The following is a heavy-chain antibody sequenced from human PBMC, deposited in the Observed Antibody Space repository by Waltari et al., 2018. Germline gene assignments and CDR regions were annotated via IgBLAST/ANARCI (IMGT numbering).Heavy chain of an antibody. Sequence: QVNLVQSGADVRKPGASVTVSCKASGSIFINYFIHWVRQAPGQGLEWIGRINCRNGGTDYAQKFQGRVTLTRDTSISTAYMELNGLTLDDTAIYYCTVIAGDFDIWGPGTMVTASS. CDR2: INCRNGGT. J-gene: IGHJ3*02. D-gene: IGHD2-21*01. V-gene: IGHV1-2*06. CDR1: GSIFINYF. CDR3: TVIAGDFDI.